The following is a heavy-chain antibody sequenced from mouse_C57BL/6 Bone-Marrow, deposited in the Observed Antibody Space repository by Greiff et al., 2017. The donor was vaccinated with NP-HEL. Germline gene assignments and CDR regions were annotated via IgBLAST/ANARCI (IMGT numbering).Heavy chain of an antibody. CDR1: GYTFTSYW. V-gene: IGHV1-55*01. D-gene: IGHD1-1*01. CDR3: ARWELRSNY. CDR2: IYPGSGST. Sequence: VKLQESGAELVKPGASVKMSCKASGYTFTSYWITWVKQRPGQGLEWIGDIYPGSGSTNYNEKFKSKATLTVDTSSSTAYMQLSSLTSEDSAVYYCARWELRSNYWGQGTTLTVSS. J-gene: IGHJ2*01.